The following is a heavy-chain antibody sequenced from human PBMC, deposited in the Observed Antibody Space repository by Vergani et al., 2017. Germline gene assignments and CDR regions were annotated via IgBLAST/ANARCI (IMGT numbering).Heavy chain of an antibody. J-gene: IGHJ6*03. CDR1: GFTFSDYY. V-gene: IGHV3-11*01. D-gene: IGHD2-2*01. Sequence: QVQLVESGGGLVKPGGSLRLSCAASGFTFSDYYMSWIRQAPGKGLEWVSYISSSGSTIYYADSVKGRFTISRDNAKNSLFLQMNSLRAEDTAVYYCARVPRXECLNQLLPGYYYYYMDVWGKGTTVTVSS. CDR3: ARVPRXECLNQLLPGYYYYYMDV. CDR2: ISSSGSTI.